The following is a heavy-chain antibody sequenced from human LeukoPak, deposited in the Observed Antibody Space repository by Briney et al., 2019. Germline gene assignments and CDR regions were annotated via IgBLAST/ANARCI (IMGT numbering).Heavy chain of an antibody. CDR3: AKLLRVGGTNEAFDI. V-gene: IGHV3-23*01. D-gene: IGHD1-26*01. CDR1: GFTFSSYA. Sequence: GGSLRLSCAASGFTFSSYAMTWVRQAPGKGLEWVSTISATGGSTYYADSVQGRFTISRDNSKNTLYLRMNSLRPEDTAVYYCAKLLRVGGTNEAFDIWGQGTMITVSS. CDR2: ISATGGST. J-gene: IGHJ3*02.